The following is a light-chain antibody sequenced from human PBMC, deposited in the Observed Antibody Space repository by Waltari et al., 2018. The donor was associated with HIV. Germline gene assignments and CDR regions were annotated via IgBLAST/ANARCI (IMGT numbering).Light chain of an antibody. V-gene: IGKV2-28*01. CDR3: MQTLQAPWT. CDR1: HSLLRANGYNS. J-gene: IGKJ1*01. CDR2: LAS. Sequence: IVMTQSPLSLSVAPGEPATLSCTSIHSLLRANGYNSLDWFLQRPGQSPQPLIYLASNRASGVPDRFSGSGSGTDFTLTISKVQAEDVGLYYCMQTLQAPWTFGQGTKMEIK.